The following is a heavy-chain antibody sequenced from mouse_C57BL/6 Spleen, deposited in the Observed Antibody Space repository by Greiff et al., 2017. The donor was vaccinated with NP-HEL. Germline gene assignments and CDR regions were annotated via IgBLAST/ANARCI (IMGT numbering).Heavy chain of an antibody. CDR3: TRYCANGDYFDY. Sequence: VQLKQSGAELVRPGASVTLSCKASGYTFTDYEMHWVKQTPVHGLEWIGAIDPETGGTAYNQKFKGKAILTADKSSSTAYMELRSLTSEDSAVYYCTRYCANGDYFDYWGQGTTLTVSS. CDR1: GYTFTDYE. J-gene: IGHJ2*01. CDR2: IDPETGGT. D-gene: IGHD6-1*01. V-gene: IGHV1-15*01.